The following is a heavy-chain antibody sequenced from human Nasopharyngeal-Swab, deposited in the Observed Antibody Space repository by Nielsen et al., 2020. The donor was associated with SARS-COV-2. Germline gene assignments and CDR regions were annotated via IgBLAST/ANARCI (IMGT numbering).Heavy chain of an antibody. Sequence: LSCTVSGGSISSYYWSWIRQPPGKGLEWIGYIYYSGSTNYNPSLKSRVTISVDTSKNQFSLKLSSVTAADTAVYYCAASQWGEYFDYWGQGTLVSVSS. CDR2: IYYSGST. CDR1: GGSISSYY. V-gene: IGHV4-59*01. J-gene: IGHJ4*02. CDR3: AASQWGEYFDY. D-gene: IGHD3-16*01.